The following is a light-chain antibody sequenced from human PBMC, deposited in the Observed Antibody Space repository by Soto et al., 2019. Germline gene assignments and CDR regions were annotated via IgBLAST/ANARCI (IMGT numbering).Light chain of an antibody. CDR2: GNN. CDR1: SSNIGTNY. J-gene: IGLJ3*02. Sequence: QSVLTQPPSASGTPGQTVTISSSGSSSNIGTNYVFWYQHLPGTAPKLLIYGNNQRPSGVPDRLSGSRSGTSASLAISGLRPEDEADYYCAVWDDSLSGVVFGGGTKVTVL. CDR3: AVWDDSLSGVV. V-gene: IGLV1-47*01.